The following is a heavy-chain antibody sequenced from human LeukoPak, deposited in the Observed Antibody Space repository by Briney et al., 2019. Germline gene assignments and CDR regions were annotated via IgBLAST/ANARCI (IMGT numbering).Heavy chain of an antibody. Sequence: ASVKVSCKASGGTFSSYAIGWVRQAPGQGLEWMGGIIPIFGTANYAQKFQGRVTITADESTSTAYMELSSLRSEDTAVYYCARGLGSMLRGGSNWFDPWGQGTLVIVSS. J-gene: IGHJ5*02. CDR3: ARGLGSMLRGGSNWFDP. V-gene: IGHV1-69*13. CDR1: GGTFSSYA. D-gene: IGHD3-10*01. CDR2: IIPIFGTA.